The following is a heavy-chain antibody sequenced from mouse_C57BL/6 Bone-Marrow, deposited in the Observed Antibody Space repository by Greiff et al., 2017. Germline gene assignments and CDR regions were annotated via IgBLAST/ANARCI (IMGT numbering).Heavy chain of an antibody. CDR2: IDPSDSYT. CDR1: GYTFTSYW. J-gene: IGHJ1*03. D-gene: IGHD2-4*01. V-gene: IGHV1-69*01. CDR3: ARNYDYDWYFDV. Sequence: QVQLQQPGAELVMPGASVKLSCKASGYTFTSYWMHWVKKRPGQGLEWIGEIDPSDSYTNYNQKFKGKSKLTVDKSSSTAYMQSRSLTSDDSAVYYCARNYDYDWYFDVWGTGTTVTVSS.